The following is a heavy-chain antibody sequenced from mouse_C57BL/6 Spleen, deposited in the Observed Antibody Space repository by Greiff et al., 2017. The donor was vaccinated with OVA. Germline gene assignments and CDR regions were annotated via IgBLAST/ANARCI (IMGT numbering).Heavy chain of an antibody. Sequence: EVMLVESGGGLVQPKGSLKLSCAASGFSFNTYAMNWVRQAPGKGLEWVARIRSKSNNYATYYADSVKDRFTISRDDSESMLYLQMNNLKTEDTAMYYCERPAYYSNYVEAMDYWGQGTSVTVSS. CDR2: IRSKSNNYAT. J-gene: IGHJ4*01. CDR3: ERPAYYSNYVEAMDY. V-gene: IGHV10-1*01. D-gene: IGHD2-5*01. CDR1: GFSFNTYA.